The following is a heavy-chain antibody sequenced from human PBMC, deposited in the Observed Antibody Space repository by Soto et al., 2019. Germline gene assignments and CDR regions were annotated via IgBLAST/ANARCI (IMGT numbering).Heavy chain of an antibody. CDR3: AREVVLAVAGTTGDYYYGMDV. CDR1: GCSVSSGSYY. V-gene: IGHV4-61*01. J-gene: IGHJ6*02. D-gene: IGHD6-19*01. Sequence: SETLSLTCTVSGCSVSSGSYYWSWIRQPPGKGLEWIGYIYYSGSTNYNPSLKSRVTISVDTSKNQFSLKLSTVTAADTAVYYCAREVVLAVAGTTGDYYYGMDVWGQGTTVTVSS. CDR2: IYYSGST.